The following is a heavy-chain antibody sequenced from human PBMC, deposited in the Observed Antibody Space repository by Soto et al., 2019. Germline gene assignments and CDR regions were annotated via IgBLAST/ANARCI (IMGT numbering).Heavy chain of an antibody. D-gene: IGHD3-9*01. Sequence: SETMYLTCSVSGGYISSGGNYWSWVRQHPGKGLEWIGFIFYSGTTYYNPSLESRLTMSLDKSKNHFSLRLSSVTAADTAYYYCARSFYDLSTATGGHWFDPWGHGTLVTVS. CDR3: ARSFYDLSTATGGHWFDP. J-gene: IGHJ5*02. V-gene: IGHV4-31*03. CDR2: IFYSGTT. CDR1: GGYISSGGNY.